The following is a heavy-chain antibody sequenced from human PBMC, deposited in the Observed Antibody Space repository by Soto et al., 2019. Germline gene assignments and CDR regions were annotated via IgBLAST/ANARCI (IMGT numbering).Heavy chain of an antibody. Sequence: PGGSLRLSCAASGFTFSSYGMHWVRQAPGKGLEWVAVISYDGSNKYYADSVKGRFTISRDNSKNTLYLQMNSLRAEDTAVYYCAKVYYYDSSGYYPFDYWGQGTLVTVSS. D-gene: IGHD3-22*01. CDR1: GFTFSSYG. V-gene: IGHV3-30*18. CDR3: AKVYYYDSSGYYPFDY. J-gene: IGHJ4*02. CDR2: ISYDGSNK.